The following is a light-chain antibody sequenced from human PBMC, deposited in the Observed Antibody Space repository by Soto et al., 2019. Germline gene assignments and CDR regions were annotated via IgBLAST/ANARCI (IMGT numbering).Light chain of an antibody. Sequence: EIVLTQSPGTLSLSPEERATLSCRASQSICINYLALYQQKPGQAPRLLIYGASTRATGIPDRFSGSGSGTDFTLTISSLQSEDFAVYYCQQFGSPPINFGQGTR. J-gene: IGKJ5*01. CDR1: QSICINY. V-gene: IGKV3-20*01. CDR2: GAS. CDR3: QQFGSPPIN.